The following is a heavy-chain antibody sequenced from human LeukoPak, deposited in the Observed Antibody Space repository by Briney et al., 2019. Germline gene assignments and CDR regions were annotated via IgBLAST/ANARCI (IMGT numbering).Heavy chain of an antibody. CDR2: ITGDGSTT. CDR3: ARSSHYFDY. V-gene: IGHV3-74*01. D-gene: IGHD3-10*01. CDR1: GFTFSSYR. J-gene: IGHJ4*02. Sequence: GGSLRLSCAASGFTFSSYRMHWVRQAPGKGLVWVSRITGDGSTTDYADSVKGRFTISRDNAKNTLYLQMNSQRAEDTAVYYCARSSHYFDYWGQGTLVTVSS.